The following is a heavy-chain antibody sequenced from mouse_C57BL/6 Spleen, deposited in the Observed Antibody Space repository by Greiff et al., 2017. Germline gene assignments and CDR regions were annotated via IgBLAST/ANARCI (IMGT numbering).Heavy chain of an antibody. V-gene: IGHV2-2*01. Sequence: VKLMESGPGLVQPSQSLSITCTVSGFSLTSYGVHWVRQSPGKGLEWLGVIWSGGSTDYNAAFISRLSISKDNSKSQVFFKMNSLQADDTAIYYCASHYYGSSEAWFAYWGQGTLVTVSA. CDR3: ASHYYGSSEAWFAY. J-gene: IGHJ3*01. CDR1: GFSLTSYG. CDR2: IWSGGST. D-gene: IGHD1-1*01.